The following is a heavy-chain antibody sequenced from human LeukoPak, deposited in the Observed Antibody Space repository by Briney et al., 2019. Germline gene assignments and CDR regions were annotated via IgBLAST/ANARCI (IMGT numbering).Heavy chain of an antibody. CDR2: IYYSGST. CDR1: GGSISSSNYY. J-gene: IGHJ3*02. D-gene: IGHD6-19*01. CDR3: ARPPRGYSSGGYDSDGTFDI. V-gene: IGHV4-39*01. Sequence: PSETLSLTCTVSGGSISSSNYYWGWIRQPPGKGLEWIGSIYYSGSTYYNPSLKSRVTISVDTSKNQFSLKLSSVTAADTAVYYCARPPRGYSSGGYDSDGTFDIWGKGTMVTVSS.